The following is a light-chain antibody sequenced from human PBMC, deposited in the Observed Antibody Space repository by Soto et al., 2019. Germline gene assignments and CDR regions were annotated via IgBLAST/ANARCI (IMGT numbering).Light chain of an antibody. CDR3: QQYNSYSWT. CDR1: QSINSW. Sequence: DIQMTQSPSTLSASVGDRVTISCRASQSINSWLAWYQQKPGKAPKLLIYDASSLESGVPSRFSGSGSGTDFTLTISSLQPDDFATYYCQQYNSYSWTFGQGTKVDIK. J-gene: IGKJ1*01. V-gene: IGKV1-5*01. CDR2: DAS.